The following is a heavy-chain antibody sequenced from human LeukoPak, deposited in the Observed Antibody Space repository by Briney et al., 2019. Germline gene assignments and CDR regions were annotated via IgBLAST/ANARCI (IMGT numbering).Heavy chain of an antibody. D-gene: IGHD2-15*01. CDR2: MYYTGST. CDR3: ARLLLYGSYYYYGMDV. V-gene: IGHV4-59*08. J-gene: IGHJ6*02. CDR1: GGSISSYF. Sequence: PSETLSLTCSVSGGSISSYFWSWIRQPPGKGLEWIGSMYYTGSTNYNPSLKSRVTISVDTSKNQFSLKLSSVTAADTAVYYCARLLLYGSYYYYGMDVWGQGTTVTVSS.